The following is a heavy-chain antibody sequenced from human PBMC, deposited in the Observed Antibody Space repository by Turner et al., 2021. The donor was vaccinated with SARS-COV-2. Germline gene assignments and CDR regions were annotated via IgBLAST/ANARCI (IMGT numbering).Heavy chain of an antibody. CDR1: GGTFSSYA. J-gene: IGHJ4*02. Sequence: QVQLVQSGAEVKKPGSSVKVSCKASGGTFSSYAITWVRQAPGQGLEWMGGIIPIFGTANSAQTFRCRVTITADKSTSTAYMELSSLRSEDTAVYYCARDSFSEPLDYWGPGTLVTVSS. CDR3: ARDSFSEPLDY. CDR2: IIPIFGTA. V-gene: IGHV1-69*06.